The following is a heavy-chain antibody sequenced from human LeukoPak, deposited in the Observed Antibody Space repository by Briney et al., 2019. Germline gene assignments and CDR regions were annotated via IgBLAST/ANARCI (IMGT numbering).Heavy chain of an antibody. CDR2: ISSSSSTI. CDR1: GFTFSSYS. D-gene: IGHD4-17*01. CDR3: AREPTTVIASFDY. J-gene: IGHJ4*02. V-gene: IGHV3-48*01. Sequence: GGSLGLSCAASGFTFSSYSMNWVRQAPGKGLEWVSYISSSSSTIYYADSVKGRFTISRDNAKNSLYLQMNSLRAEDTAVYYCAREPTTVIASFDYWGQGTLVTVSS.